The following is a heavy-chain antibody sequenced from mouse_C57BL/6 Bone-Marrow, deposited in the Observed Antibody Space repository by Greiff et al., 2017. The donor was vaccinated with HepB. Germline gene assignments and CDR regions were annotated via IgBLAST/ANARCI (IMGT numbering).Heavy chain of an antibody. CDR1: GYTFTSYW. Sequence: QVQLQQPGAELVMPGASVKLSCKASGYTFTSYWMHWVKQRPGQGLEWIGEIDPSDSYTNYNQKFKGKSTLTVDKSSSTAYMQLSSLTSEDSAVYYCARDDGYYPYYFDYWGQGTTLTVSA. CDR3: ARDDGYYPYYFDY. D-gene: IGHD2-3*01. CDR2: IDPSDSYT. V-gene: IGHV1-69*01. J-gene: IGHJ2*01.